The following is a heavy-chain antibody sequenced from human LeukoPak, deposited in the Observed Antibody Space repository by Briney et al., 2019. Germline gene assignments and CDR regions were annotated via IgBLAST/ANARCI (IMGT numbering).Heavy chain of an antibody. Sequence: GGSLRLSCAASGFTYSSYAMTWVRQAPGKGLEWVSLISSSGGSTYYADSVEGRFTISRDNSKNTLYLQMNSLRAEDTAVYYCAKVHWCSSTSCFPYFDYWGQGTLVTVSS. CDR1: GFTYSSYA. D-gene: IGHD2-2*01. CDR2: ISSSGGST. V-gene: IGHV3-23*01. J-gene: IGHJ4*02. CDR3: AKVHWCSSTSCFPYFDY.